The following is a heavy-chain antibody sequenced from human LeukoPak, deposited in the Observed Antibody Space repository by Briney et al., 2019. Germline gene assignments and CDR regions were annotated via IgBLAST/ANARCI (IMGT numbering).Heavy chain of an antibody. J-gene: IGHJ4*02. CDR2: IGSNGDIT. CDR3: ATVKRDCSGGTCYSYDY. CDR1: RFTFNTYA. D-gene: IGHD2-15*01. Sequence: GGSLRLSCVASRFTFNTYAVNWVRQAPGKGLEWVSAIGSNGDITYYADSVRGRFTISRDNSKNTVFLQMNSLRADDTAVYYCATVKRDCSGGTCYSYDYWGQGTLVTVSS. V-gene: IGHV3-23*01.